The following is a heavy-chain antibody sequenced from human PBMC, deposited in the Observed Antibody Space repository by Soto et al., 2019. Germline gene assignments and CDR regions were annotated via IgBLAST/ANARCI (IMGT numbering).Heavy chain of an antibody. CDR3: ARKTTLTTEGYRWLDP. Sequence: GGSLRLSCEASGFTFSDYAMTWVRRAPGEGLEWVSFISPRGRTYNSDSVKGRFTISRDNSKNTLYLQMNSLRAEDTALYYCARKTTLTTEGYRWLDPWGLGTLVTVSS. J-gene: IGHJ5*02. D-gene: IGHD4-17*01. CDR1: GFTFSDYA. CDR2: ISPRGRT. V-gene: IGHV3-23*01.